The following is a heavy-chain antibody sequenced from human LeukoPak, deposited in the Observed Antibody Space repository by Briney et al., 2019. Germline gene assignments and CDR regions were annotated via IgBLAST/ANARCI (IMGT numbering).Heavy chain of an antibody. Sequence: GGSLRLSCAASGFTFSSYGMHWVRQAPGKGLEWVAFIRYDGGNKYYADSVKGRFTISRDNSKNTLYLQMNSLRAEDTAVYYCARGEQSSAPLSAEYFQHWGQGTLVTVSS. CDR1: GFTFSSYG. V-gene: IGHV3-30*02. J-gene: IGHJ1*01. CDR3: ARGEQSSAPLSAEYFQH. D-gene: IGHD1-26*01. CDR2: IRYDGGNK.